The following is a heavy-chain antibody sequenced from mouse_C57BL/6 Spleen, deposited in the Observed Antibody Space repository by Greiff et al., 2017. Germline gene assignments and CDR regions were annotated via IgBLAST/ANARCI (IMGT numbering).Heavy chain of an antibody. J-gene: IGHJ4*01. CDR1: GYTFTSYW. CDR2: IHPNSGST. V-gene: IGHV1-64*01. CDR3: AREGGTSAMDY. Sequence: VQLQQPGAELVKPGASVKLSCKASGYTFTSYWMHWVKQRPGQGLEWIGMIHPNSGSTNYNEKFKSKATLTVDKSSSTAYRQLSSLTSEDSAVYYCAREGGTSAMDYWGQGASVTVSS. D-gene: IGHD3-3*01.